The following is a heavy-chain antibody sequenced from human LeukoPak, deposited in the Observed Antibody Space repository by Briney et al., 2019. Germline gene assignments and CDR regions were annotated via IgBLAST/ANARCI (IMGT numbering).Heavy chain of an antibody. CDR2: IVSKTDGGTI. J-gene: IGHJ5*02. Sequence: PGGSLRLSCTASGFTFSNAWMTWIRQAPGKGVEWVGRIVSKTDGGTIDYAAPVRGRFTISRDDSKNTVYLQMNSLKTEDTAVYYCTVVGAISGAWGQGTLVTVSS. V-gene: IGHV3-15*04. CDR1: GFTFSNAW. D-gene: IGHD1-26*01. CDR3: TVVGAISGA.